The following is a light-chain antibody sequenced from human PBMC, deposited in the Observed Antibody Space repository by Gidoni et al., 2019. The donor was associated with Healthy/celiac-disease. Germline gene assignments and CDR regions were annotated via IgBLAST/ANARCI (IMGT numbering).Light chain of an antibody. V-gene: IGKV1-33*01. CDR1: QDISNY. CDR2: DAS. CDR3: QQYDNPIT. Sequence: DIQMTQSPSSLSASVGDRVTLTCQASQDISNYLNWYQQKPGKAPKLLIYDASNLETVVPSRFSGSGSGTDFTFTISSLQPEDIATYYCQQYDNPITFGQGTRLEIK. J-gene: IGKJ5*01.